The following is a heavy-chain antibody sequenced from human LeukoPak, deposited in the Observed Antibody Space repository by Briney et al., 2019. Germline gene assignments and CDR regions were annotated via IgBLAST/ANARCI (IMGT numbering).Heavy chain of an antibody. V-gene: IGHV3-13*01. J-gene: IGHJ4*02. Sequence: GGSLRLSCATSGFTFSNHAMHWVRQATGKGLEWVSAIGTAGDTFYPGSVKGRFSISRENAKNSLSLQVNSLKAEDTAVYYCVRQQTSHGNFDYWGQGTLVTVSS. CDR2: IGTAGDT. CDR1: GFTFSNHA. D-gene: IGHD1-26*01. CDR3: VRQQTSHGNFDY.